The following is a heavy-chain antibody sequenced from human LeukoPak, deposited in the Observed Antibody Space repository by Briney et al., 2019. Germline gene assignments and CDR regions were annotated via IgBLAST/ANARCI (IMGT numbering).Heavy chain of an antibody. CDR1: GFIFSSYA. J-gene: IGHJ4*02. V-gene: IGHV3-23*01. Sequence: PVGSPGPYFAASGFIFSSYAMSWVRQAPGKGLEWVSVISGSGGRTYYADSVKGRFTISRDNSKNTLDLQMNSLRPEDTAVYYCAKDKVLVYANIFESWGQGTQLSVSS. CDR3: AKDKVLVYANIFES. CDR2: ISGSGGRT. D-gene: IGHD2-8*01.